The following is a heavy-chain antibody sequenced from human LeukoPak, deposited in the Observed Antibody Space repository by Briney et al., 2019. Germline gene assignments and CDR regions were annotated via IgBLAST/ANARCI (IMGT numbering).Heavy chain of an antibody. V-gene: IGHV4-34*01. Sequence: SETLSLTCAVYGGSFSGYYWSWIRQPPGKGLEWIGEINHSGSTNYNPSLKSRVTISVDTSKNQFSLKLSSVTAADTAVYYCARSPSGSHVDYWGQGTLVTVSS. CDR1: GGSFSGYY. CDR2: INHSGST. D-gene: IGHD1-26*01. CDR3: ARSPSGSHVDY. J-gene: IGHJ4*02.